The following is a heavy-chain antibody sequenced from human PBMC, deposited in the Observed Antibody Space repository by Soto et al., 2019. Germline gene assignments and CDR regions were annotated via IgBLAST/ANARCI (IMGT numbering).Heavy chain of an antibody. Sequence: LSLTCAVYGGSFSGYYWSWIRQPPGKGLEWIGEINHSGSTNYNPSLKSRVTISVDTSKNQFSLKLSSVTAADTAVYYCARDSTKGYCSSTSCYRYYYYGMDVWGQGTTVTVSS. CDR3: ARDSTKGYCSSTSCYRYYYYGMDV. CDR2: INHSGST. D-gene: IGHD2-2*02. CDR1: GGSFSGYY. J-gene: IGHJ6*02. V-gene: IGHV4-34*01.